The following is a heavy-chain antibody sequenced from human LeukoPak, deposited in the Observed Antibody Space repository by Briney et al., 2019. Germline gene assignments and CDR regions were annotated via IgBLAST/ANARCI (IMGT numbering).Heavy chain of an antibody. J-gene: IGHJ5*02. V-gene: IGHV3-33*06. CDR2: IWYDGSNK. Sequence: GGSLRLSCAASGFTFSSYGMHWVRQAPGTGLEWVAVIWYDGSNKYYADSVKGRFTISRDNSKNTLYLQMNSLRAEDTAVYYCAKAGPDYYDSSGYLGFDPWGQGTLVTVSS. CDR3: AKAGPDYYDSSGYLGFDP. D-gene: IGHD3-22*01. CDR1: GFTFSSYG.